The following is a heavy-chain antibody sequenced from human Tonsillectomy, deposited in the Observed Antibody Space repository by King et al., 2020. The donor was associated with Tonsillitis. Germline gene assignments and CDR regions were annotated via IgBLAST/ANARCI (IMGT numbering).Heavy chain of an antibody. CDR1: GFSLSTSGMC. J-gene: IGHJ5*02. V-gene: IGHV2-70*11. CDR3: ARNNLASLSYDSSGYGWFDP. D-gene: IGHD3-22*01. Sequence: VTLQESGPALVKPTQTLTLTCTFSGFSLSTSGMCVSWIRQPPGKALEWLARIDWDDDKYYSTSLKTRLTISKDTSKNQVVLTMTNMDPVDTATYYCARNNLASLSYDSSGYGWFDPWGQGTLVTVSS. CDR2: IDWDDDK.